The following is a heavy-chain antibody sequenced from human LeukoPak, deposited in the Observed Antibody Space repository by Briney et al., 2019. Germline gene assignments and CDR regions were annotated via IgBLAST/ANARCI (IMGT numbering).Heavy chain of an antibody. CDR3: ARDHYDFWSGPMTRFDY. CDR2: INTNTGNP. CDR1: GYTFTSYA. V-gene: IGHV7-4-1*02. D-gene: IGHD3-3*01. Sequence: ASVKVSCKASGYTFTSYAMNWVRQAPGQGLEWMGWINTNTGNPTYAQGFTGRFVFSLDTSVSTAYLQISSLKAEDTAVYYCARDHYDFWSGPMTRFDYWGLGTLVTVSS. J-gene: IGHJ4*02.